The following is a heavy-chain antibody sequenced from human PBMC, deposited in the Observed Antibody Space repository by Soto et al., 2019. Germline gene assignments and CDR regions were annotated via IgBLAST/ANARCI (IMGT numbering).Heavy chain of an antibody. J-gene: IGHJ4*02. CDR1: GITFSNYW. D-gene: IGHD6-19*01. V-gene: IGHV3-74*01. CDR2: INTDGSST. Sequence: EVQLVESGGGLVQPGGSLRLSCAASGITFSNYWMHWVRQAPGKGLVWVSHINTDGSSTNYADSVKGRFTISRDNAKNTLYLQMNSLRAEDTVVYYCARGSSGSLFDYWGQGTLVTVSS. CDR3: ARGSSGSLFDY.